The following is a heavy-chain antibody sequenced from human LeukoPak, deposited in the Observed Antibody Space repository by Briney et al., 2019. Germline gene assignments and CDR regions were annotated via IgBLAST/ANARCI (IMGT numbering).Heavy chain of an antibody. D-gene: IGHD3-10*01. CDR3: ARDLGSMNYYYYGMDV. J-gene: IGHJ6*02. V-gene: IGHV3-66*01. CDR2: IYRGGTT. CDR1: GFTVSSTY. Sequence: GGSLRLACAASGFTVSSTYMSWVRQAPGKGLEWVSLIYRGGTTYYADSVKGRFTISRDNSKNTVYLQMNSLRAEDTAVYYCARDLGSMNYYYYGMDVWGQGTRVTVSS.